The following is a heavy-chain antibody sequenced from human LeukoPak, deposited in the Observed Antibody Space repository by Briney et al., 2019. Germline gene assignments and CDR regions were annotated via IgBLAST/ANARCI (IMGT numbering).Heavy chain of an antibody. CDR2: IIPIFGTA. V-gene: IGHV1-69*05. D-gene: IGHD2-15*01. Sequence: ASVKVSCKASGGTFSSYAISWVRQAPGQGLEWMGGIIPIFGTANYAQKFQGRVTITRNTSISTAYMELSSLRSEDTAVYYCARGLGWELHSDYFDYWGQGTLVTVSS. J-gene: IGHJ4*02. CDR3: ARGLGWELHSDYFDY. CDR1: GGTFSSYA.